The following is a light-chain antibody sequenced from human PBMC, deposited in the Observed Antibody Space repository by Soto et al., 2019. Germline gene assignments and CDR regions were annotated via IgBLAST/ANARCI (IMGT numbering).Light chain of an antibody. CDR3: QAWDNSNNYV. CDR1: KLGDKY. J-gene: IGLJ1*01. CDR2: QDY. V-gene: IGLV3-1*01. Sequence: SYELTQPPSVSVSPGQTASITCSGDKLGDKYVCWYQQKAGQSPVLVIYQDYKRPSGIPERFSGSNSGNTATLTISETQATDEADYYCQAWDNSNNYVFGPGTKVTVL.